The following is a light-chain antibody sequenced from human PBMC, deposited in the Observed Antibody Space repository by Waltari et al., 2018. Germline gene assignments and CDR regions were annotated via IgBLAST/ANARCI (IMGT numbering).Light chain of an antibody. CDR2: GAP. V-gene: IGKV3-20*01. Sequence: IMLTQSPGTLSLSPGESATLSCRASQSISRYLAWYQQKPGQAPRLLNYGAPTRATGIPDRFSGSGSGTDFSLTISGLEPEDSAVYYCQHHFRLPATFGQGTKVEIK. J-gene: IGKJ1*01. CDR3: QHHFRLPAT. CDR1: QSISRY.